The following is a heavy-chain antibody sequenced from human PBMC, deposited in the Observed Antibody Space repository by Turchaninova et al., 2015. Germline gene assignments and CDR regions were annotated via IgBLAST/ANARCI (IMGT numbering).Heavy chain of an antibody. Sequence: SWGGVVQPGRSLRLSCAASGFSFSTYGMHWVRQAPGKGLEWVALISDDGSNKYYSDSVKGRFTISRANSMDMSYLQMSSLLVDDTAVYYCVKDRWVPTTKRPTDHWGQGTLVTVSS. CDR3: VKDRWVPTTKRPTDH. V-gene: IGHV3-30*18. CDR2: ISDDGSNK. D-gene: IGHD5-12*01. CDR1: GFSFSTYG. J-gene: IGHJ4*02.